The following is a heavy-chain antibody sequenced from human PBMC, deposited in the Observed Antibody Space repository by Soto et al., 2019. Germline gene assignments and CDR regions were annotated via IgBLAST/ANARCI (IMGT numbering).Heavy chain of an antibody. CDR1: GFTFSDYA. Sequence: VQLVESGGGVVQPGRSLRLSCAASGFTFSDYAMHWVRQAPGKGLEWVAVVSHDGRNTHYADSVKGRFTISRDSSKNTLAREMISLRDEDTAVYYCAKGGRQWLVTSDFNYWGQGALVTVSS. D-gene: IGHD6-19*01. J-gene: IGHJ4*02. CDR2: VSHDGRNT. CDR3: AKGGRQWLVTSDFNY. V-gene: IGHV3-30*18.